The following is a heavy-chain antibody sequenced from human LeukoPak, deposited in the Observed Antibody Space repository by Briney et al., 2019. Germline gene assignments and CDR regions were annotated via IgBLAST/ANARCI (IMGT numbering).Heavy chain of an antibody. J-gene: IGHJ4*02. V-gene: IGHV4-4*09. CDR1: GGSISSYY. CDR2: IYTSGST. D-gene: IGHD4-17*01. Sequence: SETLSLTCTVSGGSISSYYWSWLRQPPGKGLEWIGYIYTSGSTNYNPSLKSRVTISVDTSKNQFSLKLSSVTAADTAVYYCARHGPERSTVTEFDYWGQGTLVTVSS. CDR3: ARHGPERSTVTEFDY.